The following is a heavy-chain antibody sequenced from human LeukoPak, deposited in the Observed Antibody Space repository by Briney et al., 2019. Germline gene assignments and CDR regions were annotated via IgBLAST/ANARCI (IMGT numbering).Heavy chain of an antibody. D-gene: IGHD4-11*01. CDR3: ARSTTVTPPFIS. Sequence: GGSLRLSCAASGFTVSSSYMSWVRQAPGKGLEWVSVIYSGGSTYYADSVKGRFTISRDNSKNTLFLQMNSLRAEDTAVYYCARSTTVTPPFISWGQGTLVTVSS. J-gene: IGHJ4*02. CDR2: IYSGGST. V-gene: IGHV3-66*01. CDR1: GFTVSSSY.